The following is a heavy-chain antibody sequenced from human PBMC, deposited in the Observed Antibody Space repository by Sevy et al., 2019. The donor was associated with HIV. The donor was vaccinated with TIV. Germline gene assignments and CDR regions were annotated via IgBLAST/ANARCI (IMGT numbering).Heavy chain of an antibody. CDR2: ISHDGINE. CDR1: GLSFSYYG. Sequence: GGSLRLSCIVSGLSFSYYGIHWVRQSPGKGLDWVALISHDGINEYYAESVKGRFTISRDNSKNTVYLEMNSLKNEDTAIYFCATAYSGSYSYSYLYALDVWGQGTTVTVSS. D-gene: IGHD3-16*01. V-gene: IGHV3-30*03. J-gene: IGHJ6*02. CDR3: ATAYSGSYSYSYLYALDV.